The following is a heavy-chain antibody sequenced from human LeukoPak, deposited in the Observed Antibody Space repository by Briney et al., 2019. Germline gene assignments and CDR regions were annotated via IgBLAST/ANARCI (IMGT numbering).Heavy chain of an antibody. CDR2: ISYDGSNK. J-gene: IGHJ4*02. CDR1: GFTFSSYA. Sequence: PGGSLRLSCAASGFTFSSYAMHWVRQAPGKGLEWVAVISYDGSNKYYADSVKGRFTISRDNSKNTLYLQMNSLRAEDTAVYYCARARLVVGVDLDYWGQGTLVTVSS. D-gene: IGHD6-19*01. V-gene: IGHV3-30-3*01. CDR3: ARARLVVGVDLDY.